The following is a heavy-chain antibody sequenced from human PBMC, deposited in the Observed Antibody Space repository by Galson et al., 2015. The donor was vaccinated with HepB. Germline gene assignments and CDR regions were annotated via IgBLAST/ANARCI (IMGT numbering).Heavy chain of an antibody. CDR1: GGPISSSRYY. J-gene: IGHJ4*02. Sequence: SETLSLTCTVSGGPISSSRYYWGWIRQPPGKGLEWIGSIYYSGSTYYNPSLKSRVTISVDTSKNQFSLRLSSVTAADTAVYYCAGRAAYYYGSGSWYYFDYWGQGTLVTVSS. CDR3: AGRAAYYYGSGSWYYFDY. CDR2: IYYSGST. D-gene: IGHD3-10*01. V-gene: IGHV4-39*01.